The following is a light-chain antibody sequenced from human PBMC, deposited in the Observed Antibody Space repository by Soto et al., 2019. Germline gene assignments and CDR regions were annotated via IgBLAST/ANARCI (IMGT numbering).Light chain of an antibody. Sequence: EFVLKQSPGTLSLSTGERATLSCRARQSVSSSYLAWYQQKPGQAPRLCIYGASSRATGIPDRFSGSRYGTDGTINICRLETEDVEVYGSHQYGRSPPTFGGGTNVDI. CDR2: GAS. CDR1: QSVSSSY. CDR3: HQYGRSPPT. J-gene: IGKJ4*01. V-gene: IGKV3-20*01.